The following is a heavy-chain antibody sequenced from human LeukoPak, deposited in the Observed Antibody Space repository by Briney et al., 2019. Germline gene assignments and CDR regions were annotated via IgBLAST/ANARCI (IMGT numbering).Heavy chain of an antibody. CDR1: GFSLSTYN. CDR3: ARGDPSGGSYGMDV. J-gene: IGHJ6*02. V-gene: IGHV3-21*01. Sequence: GGSLRLSCAASGFSLSTYNVCWVRQAPGKGLEWVSSISSAGSYIHYADSVKGRFTTSRDNAKSSLYLQMNSLRDEDTAVYYCARGDPSGGSYGMDVWGQGTTVTVSS. D-gene: IGHD2-15*01. CDR2: ISSAGSYI.